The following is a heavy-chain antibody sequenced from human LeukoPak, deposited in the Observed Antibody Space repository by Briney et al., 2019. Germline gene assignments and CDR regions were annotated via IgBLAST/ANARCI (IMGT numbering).Heavy chain of an antibody. CDR2: IHPGDSGI. V-gene: IGHV5-51*01. D-gene: IGHD3-10*01. J-gene: IGHJ4*02. CDR1: GYNFTSYW. Sequence: GESLKISCKGSGYNFTSYWIGWVRQMSGKGLEWMGIIHPGDSGIKYSPSFQGQVTISADKSIGTAYLQWSSLKASDTAGYYCARRGVFNDFDYWGQGTLVTVSS. CDR3: ARRGVFNDFDY.